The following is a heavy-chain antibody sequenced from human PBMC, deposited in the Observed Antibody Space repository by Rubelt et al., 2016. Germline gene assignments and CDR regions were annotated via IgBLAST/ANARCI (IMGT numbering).Heavy chain of an antibody. CDR1: GFTFGNYA. Sequence: GGGLVQPGRSLRLSCKGSGFTFGNYAMSWFRQAPGKGLEWVSSISSSSSYIYYADSVLGRFGISRDNAKDSLYLQMNSLRAEDTAVYYCARVRMATYDAFDIWGQGTMVTVSS. D-gene: IGHD5-24*01. CDR3: ARVRMATYDAFDI. CDR2: ISSSSSYI. J-gene: IGHJ3*02. V-gene: IGHV3-21*01.